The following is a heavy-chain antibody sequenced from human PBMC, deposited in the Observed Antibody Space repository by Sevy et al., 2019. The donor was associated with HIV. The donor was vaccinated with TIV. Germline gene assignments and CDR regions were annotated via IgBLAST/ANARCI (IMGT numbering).Heavy chain of an antibody. Sequence: SETLSLTCTVSGDSLSNSGYYWGWIRQPPGKGLEWIGNIYYSGSTHYNPSLKSRVTVSIDTSKNQFSLKLSSVTAAHTAVYFCARFPYGDYVDYFDYWGQGTLVTVSS. CDR2: IYYSGST. V-gene: IGHV4-39*01. CDR1: GDSLSNSGYY. CDR3: ARFPYGDYVDYFDY. D-gene: IGHD4-17*01. J-gene: IGHJ4*02.